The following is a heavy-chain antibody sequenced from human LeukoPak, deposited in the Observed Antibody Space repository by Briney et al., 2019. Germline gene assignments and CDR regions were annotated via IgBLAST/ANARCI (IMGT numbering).Heavy chain of an antibody. CDR2: IRYSGTT. Sequence: PSETLSLTCTVSGGSISSNSYYWGWIRQPPGKGLEWIGNIRYSGTTYYNPSLKSRVTISVDTSMTQFSLKPSSVTAADTAVYYCARRPRGIAAAGTAGDAFDIWGQGTMVTVSS. D-gene: IGHD6-13*01. CDR3: ARRPRGIAAAGTAGDAFDI. J-gene: IGHJ3*02. V-gene: IGHV4-39*01. CDR1: GGSISSNSYY.